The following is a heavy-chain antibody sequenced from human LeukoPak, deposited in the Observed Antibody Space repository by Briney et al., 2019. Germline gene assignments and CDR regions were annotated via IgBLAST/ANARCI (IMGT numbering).Heavy chain of an antibody. D-gene: IGHD1-26*01. Sequence: SETLSLTCAVYGGSFSGYYWSWIRQPPGKGLEWIGEINHSGSTNYNPSLKSRVTISVDTSKNQFSLKLSSVTAADTAVYYCARNIVGPRQVDYWGQGILVTVSS. J-gene: IGHJ4*02. CDR1: GGSFSGYY. V-gene: IGHV4-34*01. CDR2: INHSGST. CDR3: ARNIVGPRQVDY.